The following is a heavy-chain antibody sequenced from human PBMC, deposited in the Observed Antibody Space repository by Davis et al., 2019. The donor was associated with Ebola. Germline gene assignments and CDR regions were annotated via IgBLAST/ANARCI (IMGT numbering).Heavy chain of an antibody. J-gene: IGHJ3*02. CDR2: IDPSDSYT. CDR1: GYSFTSYW. Sequence: PGGSLRLSCKGSGYSFTSYWNSWVRQMPGKGLEWMGRIDPSDSYTNYSPSFQGHVNITADKSISTAYLQWSSLKASDTAMYYCATLRRTMTGRDDGFDIWGQGTMVTVSS. CDR3: ATLRRTMTGRDDGFDI. D-gene: IGHD1-1*01. V-gene: IGHV5-10-1*01.